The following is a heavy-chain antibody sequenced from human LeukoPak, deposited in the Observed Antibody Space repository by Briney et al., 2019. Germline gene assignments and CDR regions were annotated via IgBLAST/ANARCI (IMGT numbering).Heavy chain of an antibody. D-gene: IGHD6-19*01. J-gene: IGHJ4*02. Sequence: SETLSLTCTVSGGSISSYHWSWIRQPPGKGLEWIGYIYYSGSTNYNPSLKSRVTISVDTSKNQFSLKLSSVTAADTAVYYCARGFRGGGWGFYFDYWGQETLVTVSS. CDR3: ARGFRGGGWGFYFDY. V-gene: IGHV4-59*01. CDR1: GGSISSYH. CDR2: IYYSGST.